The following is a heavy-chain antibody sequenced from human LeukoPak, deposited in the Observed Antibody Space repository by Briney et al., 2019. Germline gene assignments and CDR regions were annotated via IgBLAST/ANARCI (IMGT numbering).Heavy chain of an antibody. V-gene: IGHV4-39*07. J-gene: IGHJ6*03. Sequence: SETLSLTRTVSGGSISSSSYYWGWIRQPPGKGLEWIGEINHSGSTNYNPSLKSRVTISVDTSKNQFSLKLSSVTAADTAVYYCARRMDLLYYYYYMDVWGKGTTVTISS. CDR2: INHSGST. CDR1: GGSISSSSYY. D-gene: IGHD2-2*03. CDR3: ARRMDLLYYYYYMDV.